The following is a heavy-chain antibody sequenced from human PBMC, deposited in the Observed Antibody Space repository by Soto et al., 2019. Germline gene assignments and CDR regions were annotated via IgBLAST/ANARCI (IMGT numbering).Heavy chain of an antibody. Sequence: GGSLRLACEASVFTFGRYSMMWARQAPGKGLEWVSLITNGFSPVYADSVEGRFTISRDNSKNTLYLQMSSLRAEDTAVYYCARYLISANFDYWGQGILVTVSS. J-gene: IGHJ4*02. CDR1: VFTFGRYS. CDR2: ITNGFSP. D-gene: IGHD3-9*01. CDR3: ARYLISANFDY. V-gene: IGHV3-23*01.